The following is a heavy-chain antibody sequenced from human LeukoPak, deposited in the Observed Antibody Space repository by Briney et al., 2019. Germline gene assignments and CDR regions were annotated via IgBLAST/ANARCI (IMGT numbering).Heavy chain of an antibody. D-gene: IGHD3-10*01. CDR2: ISNSGDST. V-gene: IGHV3-23*01. J-gene: IGHJ4*02. CDR3: ARAAMVRGVDYFDY. CDR1: GFTFSSYS. Sequence: GGSLRLSCAASGFTFSSYSMSWVRQALGKGLEWVSVISNSGDSTYSADSVKGRFTISRDNSKNTLYLQMNSLRAEDTAVYYCARAAMVRGVDYFDYWGQGTMVTVSS.